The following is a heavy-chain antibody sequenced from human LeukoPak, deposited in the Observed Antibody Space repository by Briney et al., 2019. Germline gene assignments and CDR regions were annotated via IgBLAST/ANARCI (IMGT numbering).Heavy chain of an antibody. J-gene: IGHJ6*03. CDR2: ISAYNGNT. CDR3: ARGTASHYYYYYMDV. V-gene: IGHV1-18*01. Sequence: ASVKVSCKASGYTFTSCGISWVRQAPGQGREWMGWISAYNGNTNYAQKLQGRVTMTTDTSTSTAYMELRSLRSDDTAVYYCARGTASHYYYYYMDVWGKGTTVTISS. D-gene: IGHD2-2*01. CDR1: GYTFTSCG.